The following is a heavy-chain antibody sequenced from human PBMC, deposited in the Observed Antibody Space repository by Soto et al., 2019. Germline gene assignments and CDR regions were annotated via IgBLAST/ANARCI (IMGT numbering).Heavy chain of an antibody. CDR2: ISSSSSTI. J-gene: IGHJ6*02. D-gene: IGHD3-9*01. CDR1: GFTFSSYS. CDR3: ARGEAYYDILTGYYTYYGIDV. V-gene: IGHV3-48*01. Sequence: EVQLVESGGGLVQPGGSLRLSCAASGFTFSSYSMNWVRQAPGKGLEWVSYISSSSSTIYYADSVKGRFTISRDNAKNSLYLQMNSLRAEDTAVYYCARGEAYYDILTGYYTYYGIDVWGQGTTVTVSS.